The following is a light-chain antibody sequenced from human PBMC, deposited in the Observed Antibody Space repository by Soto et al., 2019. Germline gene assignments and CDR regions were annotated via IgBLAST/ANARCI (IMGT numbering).Light chain of an antibody. J-gene: IGKJ2*01. V-gene: IGKV3-15*01. Sequence: EIVMTQSPATLSVSPGERATLSCRASQSVNSTLAWYQQKPGQAPRLLIYGASTRATGIPARFSGSGSGTDFPLTISSRQSEDFVVYYCQQYNNRYTFGQGTKLEIK. CDR2: GAS. CDR3: QQYNNRYT. CDR1: QSVNST.